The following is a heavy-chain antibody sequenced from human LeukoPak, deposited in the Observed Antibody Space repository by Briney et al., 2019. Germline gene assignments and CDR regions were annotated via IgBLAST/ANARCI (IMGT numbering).Heavy chain of an antibody. Sequence: GASVKVSCKASGYTFTGYYMHWVRQAPGQGLEWMGWINPNSGGTNYAQKFQGRVTMTRDTSISTAYMELSRLRSDDTAVYYCARVYDFWSGAGRFDYWGQGTLVTVSS. D-gene: IGHD3-3*01. CDR1: GYTFTGYY. CDR3: ARVYDFWSGAGRFDY. CDR2: INPNSGGT. V-gene: IGHV1-2*02. J-gene: IGHJ4*02.